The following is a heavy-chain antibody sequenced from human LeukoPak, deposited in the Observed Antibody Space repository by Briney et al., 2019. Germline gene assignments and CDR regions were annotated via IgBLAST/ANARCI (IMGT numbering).Heavy chain of an antibody. CDR3: ARDKVAATTEYYYYGMDV. Sequence: GGSLRLSCAASGFTFSSYSMNWVRQAPGKGLEWVSSISSGSSYIYYADSVKGRFTISRDNAKNSLYLQMNSLRAEDTAVYYCARDKVAATTEYYYYGMDVWGKGTTVTVSS. D-gene: IGHD2-15*01. V-gene: IGHV3-21*01. CDR2: ISSGSSYI. J-gene: IGHJ6*04. CDR1: GFTFSSYS.